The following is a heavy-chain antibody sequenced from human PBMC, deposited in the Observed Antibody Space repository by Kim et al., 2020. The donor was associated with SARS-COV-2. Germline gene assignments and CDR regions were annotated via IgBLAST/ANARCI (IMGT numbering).Heavy chain of an antibody. V-gene: IGHV3-11*01. Sequence: GGSLRLSCAASGFSFSDYYMNWIRQAPGQGLEWVAYINSDGSSIKYADSVNGRFTISRDNAKKSLSLQMNSLTPEDTAVYYCVREPKNRGQGTLVTVSS. CDR2: INSDGSSI. CDR3: VREPKN. J-gene: IGHJ4*02. CDR1: GFSFSDYY.